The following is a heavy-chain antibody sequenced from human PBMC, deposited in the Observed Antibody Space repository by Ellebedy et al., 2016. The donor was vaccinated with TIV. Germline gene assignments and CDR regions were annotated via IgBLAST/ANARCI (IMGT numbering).Heavy chain of an antibody. V-gene: IGHV4-30-4*01. D-gene: IGHD3-10*01. J-gene: IGHJ6*02. Sequence: SETLSLTCTVSGGSISSGDYYWSWIRQPPGTGLEWIGYIYYSGSTYYNPSLKSRVTISVDTSKNEFSLKLSSVTAADTAVYYCATCPFGSGIMDIWGQGTTVTVSS. CDR1: GGSISSGDYY. CDR2: IYYSGST. CDR3: ATCPFGSGIMDI.